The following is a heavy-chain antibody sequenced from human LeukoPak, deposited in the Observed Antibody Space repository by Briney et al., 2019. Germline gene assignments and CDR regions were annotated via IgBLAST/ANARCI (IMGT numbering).Heavy chain of an antibody. CDR1: GYTFTSYY. CDR2: ISYDGSNK. CDR3: ARDCGGDCYHFDY. Sequence: SCKASGYTFTSYYMHWVRQAPGQGLEWMAVISYDGSNKYYADSVKGRFTISRDNSKNTLYLQMNSLRAEDTAVYYCARDCGGDCYHFDYWGQGTLVTVSS. J-gene: IGHJ4*02. D-gene: IGHD2-21*02. V-gene: IGHV3-30*16.